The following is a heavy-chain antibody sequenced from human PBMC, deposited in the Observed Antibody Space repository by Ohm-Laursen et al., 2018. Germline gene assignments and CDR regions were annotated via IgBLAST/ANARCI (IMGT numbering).Heavy chain of an antibody. D-gene: IGHD2-15*01. CDR2: INWNGDTT. Sequence: SLRLSCAATGFTFTEYTMQWVRQSPGKGLEWVSLINWNGDTTYYADSVKGRFIISRDNSKNSLHLQMYSLRIKDTGVYYCVKEGGTMYFDSWGQGTLVTVSP. CDR3: VKEGGTMYFDS. J-gene: IGHJ5*01. CDR1: GFTFTEYT. V-gene: IGHV3-43*01.